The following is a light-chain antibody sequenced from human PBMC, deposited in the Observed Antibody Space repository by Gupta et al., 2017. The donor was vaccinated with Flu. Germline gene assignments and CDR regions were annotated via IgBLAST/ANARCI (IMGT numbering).Light chain of an antibody. J-gene: IGLJ1*01. V-gene: IGLV3-21*02. Sequence: SSVLTQPPSVSVAPGQPARITCGGTHIGSTSVHWYQQKPGQAPVLFVYDDSDRPSGIPERFSGSNSGNTATLTIRRVEAGDEADYYCQVWDSSSDHYVFGTGTKVTVL. CDR3: QVWDSSSDHYV. CDR2: DDS. CDR1: HIGSTS.